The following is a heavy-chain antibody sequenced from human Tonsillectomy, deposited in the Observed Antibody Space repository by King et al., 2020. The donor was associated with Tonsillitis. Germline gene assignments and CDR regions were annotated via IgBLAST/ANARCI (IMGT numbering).Heavy chain of an antibody. CDR3: ARVGYPYWYFDL. CDR1: GGSISSYY. J-gene: IGHJ2*01. V-gene: IGHV4-59*01. D-gene: IGHD3-16*02. CDR2: IYYSGST. Sequence: QLQESGPGLVEPSETLSLTCTVSGGSISSYYWNWIRQPPGKGLEWIGFIYYSGSTNYSPSLKSRVTISVDTSKIQFSLRLSSVTAADTAVYYCARVGYPYWYFDLWGRGTLVTVSS.